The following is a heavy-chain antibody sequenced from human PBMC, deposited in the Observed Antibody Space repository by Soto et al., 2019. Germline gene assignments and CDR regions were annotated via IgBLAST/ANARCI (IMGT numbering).Heavy chain of an antibody. D-gene: IGHD4-4*01. V-gene: IGHV1-8*01. Sequence: ASVKVSCKTSGYTFTNFDVNWVRQAAGQGLEWMGWMSPNSENKGYAQKFQGRVSMTRDTSITTAYMELSSLRYEDTAVYYCVRGIGNSSNTGGYSWFDPWGQGTLVTVSS. J-gene: IGHJ5*02. CDR1: GYTFTNFD. CDR2: MSPNSENK. CDR3: VRGIGNSSNTGGYSWFDP.